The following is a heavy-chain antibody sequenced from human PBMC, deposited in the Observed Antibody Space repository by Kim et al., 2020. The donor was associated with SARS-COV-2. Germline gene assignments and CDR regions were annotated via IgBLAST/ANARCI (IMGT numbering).Heavy chain of an antibody. CDR2: ISSSGSTI. CDR1: GFTFSSYE. D-gene: IGHD1-7*01. CDR3: ARDDVNWNYGEGAFDI. Sequence: GGSLRLSCAASGFTFSSYEMNWVRQAPGKGLEWVSYISSSGSTIYYADSVKGRFTISRDNAKNSLYLQMNSLRAEDTAVYYCARDDVNWNYGEGAFDIWGQGTMVTVSS. J-gene: IGHJ3*02. V-gene: IGHV3-48*03.